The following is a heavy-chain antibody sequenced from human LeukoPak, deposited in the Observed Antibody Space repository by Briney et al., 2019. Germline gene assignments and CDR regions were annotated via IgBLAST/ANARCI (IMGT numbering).Heavy chain of an antibody. D-gene: IGHD3-10*01. CDR2: ISAYNGNT. CDR1: GYTFTSYG. Sequence: ASVKVSCRASGYTFTSYGISWVRQAPGQGLEWMGWISAYNGNTNYAQKLQGRVTMTTDTSTSTAYMELRSLRSDDTAVYYCASIYGSGSPDAFDIWGQGTMVTVSS. J-gene: IGHJ3*02. V-gene: IGHV1-18*01. CDR3: ASIYGSGSPDAFDI.